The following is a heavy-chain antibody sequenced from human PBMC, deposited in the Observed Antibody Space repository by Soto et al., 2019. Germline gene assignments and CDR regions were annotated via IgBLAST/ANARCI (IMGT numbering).Heavy chain of an antibody. V-gene: IGHV3-23*01. D-gene: IGHD5-18*01. J-gene: IGHJ4*02. Sequence: EVQLLESGGGLVQPGGSLGLPVAASGFTFSTYPISWVRQAPGKGLEWVSAISGSGGSTYYADSVKGRFTISRDNSKNTLYLQMNSLRAEDTAVYYCAKVTDTAMVHFDYWGQGTLVTVSS. CDR3: AKVTDTAMVHFDY. CDR2: ISGSGGST. CDR1: GFTFSTYP.